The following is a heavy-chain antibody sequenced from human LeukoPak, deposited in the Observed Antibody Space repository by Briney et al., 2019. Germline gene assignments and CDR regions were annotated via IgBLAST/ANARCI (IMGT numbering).Heavy chain of an antibody. V-gene: IGHV3-7*01. CDR3: ARAFYENPKSSILY. D-gene: IGHD2-21*01. CDR2: LKQDGREK. Sequence: PGGSLRLSCAASGFTFSSYWMSWARQAPGKGREGVANLKQDGREKDYVGPVRGRFTISRDNSQNSMSLQKNSLRAEDTAVYYCARAFYENPKSSILYWGQGTLVTVSS. CDR1: GFTFSSYW. J-gene: IGHJ4*02.